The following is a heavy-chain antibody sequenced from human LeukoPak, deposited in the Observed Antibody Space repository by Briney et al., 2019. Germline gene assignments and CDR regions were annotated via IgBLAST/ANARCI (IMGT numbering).Heavy chain of an antibody. CDR1: GGSISSSSYY. Sequence: SETLSLTCTVSGGSISSSSYYWGWIRQPPGKGLEWIGSIYYSGSTYYNPSLKSRVTISVDTSKNQFSLKLSSVTAADTAVYYCARHLRGMVRGVKASRHYYYYMDVWGKGTTVTISS. CDR2: IYYSGST. D-gene: IGHD3-10*01. V-gene: IGHV4-39*01. J-gene: IGHJ6*03. CDR3: ARHLRGMVRGVKASRHYYYYMDV.